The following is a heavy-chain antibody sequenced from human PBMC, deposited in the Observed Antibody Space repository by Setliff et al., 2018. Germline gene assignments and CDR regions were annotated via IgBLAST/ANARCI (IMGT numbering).Heavy chain of an antibody. CDR1: GYSISSGYH. CDR3: TVYNTGSSKDHY. Sequence: SETLSLTCTVSGYSISSGYHWIWIRQPPGKGLEWIGEINHSGSTNYNPSLKSRVTISVDTSKNQFSLKLSSVTAADTALYYCTVYNTGSSKDHYWGQGTPVTVSS. CDR2: INHSGST. J-gene: IGHJ4*02. V-gene: IGHV4-38-2*02. D-gene: IGHD2-8*02.